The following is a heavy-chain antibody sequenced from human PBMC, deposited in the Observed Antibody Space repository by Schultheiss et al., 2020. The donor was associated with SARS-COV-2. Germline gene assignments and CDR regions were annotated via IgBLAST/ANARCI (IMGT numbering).Heavy chain of an antibody. Sequence: GGSLRLSCAASGFTFSSYWMSWVRQAPGKGLEWVAVISYDGSNKYYADSAKGRFTISRDNSKNTLYLQMNSLRAEDTAVYYCAKGGWLEYWGQGTLVTVSS. CDR3: AKGGWLEY. J-gene: IGHJ4*02. D-gene: IGHD3-9*01. CDR1: GFTFSSYW. CDR2: ISYDGSNK. V-gene: IGHV3-30*18.